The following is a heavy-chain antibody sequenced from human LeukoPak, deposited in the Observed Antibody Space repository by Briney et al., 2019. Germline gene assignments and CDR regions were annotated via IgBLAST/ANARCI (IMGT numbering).Heavy chain of an antibody. CDR2: IYTSGST. V-gene: IGHV4-4*07. CDR3: ARVGCSGGSCYLPNWFDP. J-gene: IGHJ5*02. CDR1: GGSISSYY. Sequence: SETLSLTCTVSGGSISSYYWSWIRQPAGKGLEWIGRIYTSGSTNYNPSLKSRVTMSVDTSKNQFSLKLSSVTAADTAVYYCARVGCSGGSCYLPNWFDPWGQGTLATVSS. D-gene: IGHD2-15*01.